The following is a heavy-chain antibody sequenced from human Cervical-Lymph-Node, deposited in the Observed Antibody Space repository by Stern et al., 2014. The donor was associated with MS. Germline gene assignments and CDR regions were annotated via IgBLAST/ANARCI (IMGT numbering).Heavy chain of an antibody. CDR1: GYTFNRYY. CDR2: IIPSGGST. V-gene: IGHV1-46*02. Sequence: VQLVESGAEVKKPGASVKVSCEASGYTFNRYYIHWVRQAPGQGLEWMGMIIPSGGSTNYAQKFQGRVTMTRDTSTSTVYMELNSLRSDDTATYYCARDAHGDSFDYWGQGTLVTVSS. CDR3: ARDAHGDSFDY. D-gene: IGHD4-17*01. J-gene: IGHJ4*02.